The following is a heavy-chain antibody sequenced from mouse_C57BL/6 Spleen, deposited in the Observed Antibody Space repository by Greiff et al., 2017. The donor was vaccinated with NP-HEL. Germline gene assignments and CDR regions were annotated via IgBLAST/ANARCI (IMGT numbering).Heavy chain of an antibody. D-gene: IGHD2-3*01. Sequence: VQLQQSGPELVKPGASVKISCKASGYSFTDYNMNWVKQSNGKSLEWIGVINPNYGTTSYKQKFKGKATLTVDQSSSTAYMQLNSLTCEESAVYYCASVIYDGYYGGFAYWGQGTLVTVSA. J-gene: IGHJ3*01. CDR2: INPNYGTT. V-gene: IGHV1-39*01. CDR1: GYSFTDYN. CDR3: ASVIYDGYYGGFAY.